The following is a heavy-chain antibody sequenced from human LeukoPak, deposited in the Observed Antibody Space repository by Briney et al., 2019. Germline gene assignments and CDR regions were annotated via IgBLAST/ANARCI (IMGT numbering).Heavy chain of an antibody. CDR2: ISGGGGST. CDR1: GFTFTSYS. J-gene: IGHJ4*02. CDR3: AKEPSTYYYDY. D-gene: IGHD2-2*01. V-gene: IGHV3-23*01. Sequence: PGGSLRLSCAASGFTFTSYSMNWVRQAPGKGLEWVSTISGGGGSTYYADSVKGRFTISRDNSKNTLCLQMNSLRAEDTAVYYCAKEPSTYYYDYWGQGTLVTVSS.